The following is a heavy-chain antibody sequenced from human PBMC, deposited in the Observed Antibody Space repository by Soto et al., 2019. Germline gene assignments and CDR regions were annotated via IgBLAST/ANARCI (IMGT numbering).Heavy chain of an antibody. J-gene: IGHJ4*02. D-gene: IGHD3-3*01. CDR2: IWYDGSNK. CDR3: ARDSHKIRSHMGY. V-gene: IGHV3-33*01. Sequence: GESLKISCAASGFTFSSYGMHWVRQAPGKGLEWVAVIWYDGSNKYYADSVKGRFTISRDNSKNTLYLQMNSLRAEDTAVYYCARDSHKIRSHMGYWGQGTLVTVSS. CDR1: GFTFSSYG.